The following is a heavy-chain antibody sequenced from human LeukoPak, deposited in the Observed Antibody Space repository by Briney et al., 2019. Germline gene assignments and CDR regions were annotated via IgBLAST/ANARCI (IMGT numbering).Heavy chain of an antibody. D-gene: IGHD3-3*01. V-gene: IGHV4-30-2*01. Sequence: PSQTLSLTCTVSGGSISSGDYYWSWIRQPPGKGLEWIGYIYHSGSTYYNPSLKSRVTISVDRSKNQFSLKLSSVTAADTAVYYCARGGYYDFWRDYMDVWGKGTTVTVSS. CDR1: GGSISSGDYY. CDR2: IYHSGST. J-gene: IGHJ6*03. CDR3: ARGGYYDFWRDYMDV.